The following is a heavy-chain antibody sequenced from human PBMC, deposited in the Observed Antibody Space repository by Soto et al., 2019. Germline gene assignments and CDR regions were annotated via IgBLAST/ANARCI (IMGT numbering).Heavy chain of an antibody. D-gene: IGHD6-13*01. Sequence: QVQLVQSGAEVKKPGSSVKVSCKASGGTFSSYAISWVRQAPGQGLEWMGGIIPIFGTANYAQKFQGRVTITADESTRTAYIELSSLRSEDTAVYYCASKGYSSSFVGCMDVWGQGTTVTVSS. CDR1: GGTFSSYA. CDR3: ASKGYSSSFVGCMDV. J-gene: IGHJ6*01. CDR2: IIPIFGTA. V-gene: IGHV1-69*01.